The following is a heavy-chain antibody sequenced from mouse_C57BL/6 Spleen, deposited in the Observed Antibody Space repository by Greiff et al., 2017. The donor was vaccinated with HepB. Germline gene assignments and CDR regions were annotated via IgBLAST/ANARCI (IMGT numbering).Heavy chain of an antibody. CDR3: ASFITTVVEGYSFDY. CDR1: GYTFTSYW. D-gene: IGHD1-1*01. V-gene: IGHV1-69*01. Sequence: QVQLQQPGAELVMPGASVKLSCKASGYTFTSYWMHWVKQRPGQGLEWIGEIDPSDSYTNYNQKFKGKSTLTVDKSSSTAYMQLSSLTSEDSAVYYCASFITTVVEGYSFDYWGQGTTLTVSS. CDR2: IDPSDSYT. J-gene: IGHJ2*01.